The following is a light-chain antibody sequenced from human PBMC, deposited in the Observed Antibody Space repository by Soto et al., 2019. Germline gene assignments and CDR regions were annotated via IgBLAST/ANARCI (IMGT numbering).Light chain of an antibody. J-gene: IGKJ1*01. CDR1: QTISSW. V-gene: IGKV1-5*03. CDR3: QHYSSYSEA. CDR2: KAS. Sequence: DIQMTQSPSTLSGSVGDRVTITCRASQTISSWLAWYQQKPGKAPKLLIYKASTLKSGVPSRFSGSGSGTDFTLTISSLQPDDFATYYCQHYSSYSEAFGQGTKVDI.